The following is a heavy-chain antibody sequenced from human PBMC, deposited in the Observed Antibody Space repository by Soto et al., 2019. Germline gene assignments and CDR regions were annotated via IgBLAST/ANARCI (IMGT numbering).Heavy chain of an antibody. J-gene: IGHJ4*02. V-gene: IGHV1-69*13. CDR2: IIPIFGTA. CDR1: GGTCSSYA. Sequence: ASVKVSCKASGGTCSSYAISWVRQAPGQGLEWMGGIIPIFGTANYAQKFQGRVTITADESTSTAYMELSSLRSEDTAVYYCARSSGGNRALIFDYWGQGTLVTVSS. D-gene: IGHD6-25*01. CDR3: ARSSGGNRALIFDY.